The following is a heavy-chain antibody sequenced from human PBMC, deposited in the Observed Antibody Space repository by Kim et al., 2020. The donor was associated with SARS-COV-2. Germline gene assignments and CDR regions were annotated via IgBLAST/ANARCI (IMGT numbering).Heavy chain of an antibody. CDR3: ARGQGGYSGYDYKPNPFDY. CDR1: GGSFSGYY. CDR2: INHSGST. Sequence: SETLSLTCAVYGGSFSGYYWSWIRQPPGKGLEWIGEINHSGSTNYNPSLKSRVTISVDTSKNQFSLKLSSVTAADTAVYYCARGQGGYSGYDYKPNPFDYWGQGTLVTVSS. J-gene: IGHJ4*02. D-gene: IGHD5-12*01. V-gene: IGHV4-34*01.